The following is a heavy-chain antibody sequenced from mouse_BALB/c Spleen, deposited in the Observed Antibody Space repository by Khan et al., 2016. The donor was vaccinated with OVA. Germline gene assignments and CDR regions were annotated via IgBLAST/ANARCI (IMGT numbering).Heavy chain of an antibody. J-gene: IGHJ3*01. CDR1: GFSFSDYY. Sequence: EVELVESGGGLVKPGGSLNLSCAASGFSFSDYYMYWVRQTPEKRLEWVATISDGGNYIYYPDNVKGRFTISRDNAKNNLYLQMNSLKSEDTAMDYCIRGYYGDPFAYWGHGTLVTVSA. CDR3: IRGYYGDPFAY. CDR2: ISDGGNYI. D-gene: IGHD2-13*01. V-gene: IGHV5-4*02.